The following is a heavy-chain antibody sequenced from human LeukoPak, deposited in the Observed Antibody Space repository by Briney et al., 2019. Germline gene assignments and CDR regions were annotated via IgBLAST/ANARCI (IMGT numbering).Heavy chain of an antibody. J-gene: IGHJ4*02. D-gene: IGHD2-2*01. CDR1: GFTFSSYG. V-gene: IGHV3-30*18. Sequence: GRSLRLSCAASGFTFSSYGMHWVRQAPGKGLEWVAVISYDGSNKYYADSVKGRFTISRDNSKNTLYLQMNSLRAEDTAVYYCAKDGDVVVPAAKQRSSGPDYWGQGTLVTVSS. CDR3: AKDGDVVVPAAKQRSSGPDY. CDR2: ISYDGSNK.